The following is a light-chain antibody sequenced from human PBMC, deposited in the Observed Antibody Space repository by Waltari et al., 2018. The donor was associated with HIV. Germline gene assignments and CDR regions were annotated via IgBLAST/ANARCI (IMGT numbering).Light chain of an antibody. Sequence: QSALTQPPSASGSPGQSVTISCTGTIGDVGAFNYVSWYQKHPDTAPRLIIYDVTMRPSGVPDRFSGSRSGNTASLTVSGLQADDEAYYYCCSYADSNTVVFGGGTKLTVL. CDR3: CSYADSNTVV. J-gene: IGLJ2*01. CDR2: DVT. V-gene: IGLV2-8*01. CDR1: IGDVGAFNY.